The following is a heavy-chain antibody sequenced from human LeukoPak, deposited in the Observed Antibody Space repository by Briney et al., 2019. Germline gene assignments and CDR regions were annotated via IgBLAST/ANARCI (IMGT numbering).Heavy chain of an antibody. V-gene: IGHV3-7*01. J-gene: IGHJ3*02. CDR1: GFTFSSYW. Sequence: PGGSLRLSCAASGFTFSSYWMSWVRQAPGKGLEWVANIKQDGSEKYYVDSVKGRFTISRDNAKNSLYLQMNSLRAEDTAVYYCARDKKWELPLEHAFDIWGQGTMVTVSS. D-gene: IGHD1-26*01. CDR3: ARDKKWELPLEHAFDI. CDR2: IKQDGSEK.